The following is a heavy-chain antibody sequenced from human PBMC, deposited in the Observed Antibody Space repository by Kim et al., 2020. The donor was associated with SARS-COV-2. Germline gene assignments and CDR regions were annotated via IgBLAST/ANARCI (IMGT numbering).Heavy chain of an antibody. CDR2: INHSGST. D-gene: IGHD3-22*01. CDR3: ANRSWKRYYDSSGYLLKGASLKYFQH. J-gene: IGHJ1*01. Sequence: SETLSLTCAVYGGSFSGYYWSWIRQPPGKGLEWIGEINHSGSTNYNPSLKSRVTISVDTSKNQFSLKLSSVTAADTAVYYCANRSWKRYYDSSGYLLKGASLKYFQHWGQGTLVTVSS. V-gene: IGHV4-34*01. CDR1: GGSFSGYY.